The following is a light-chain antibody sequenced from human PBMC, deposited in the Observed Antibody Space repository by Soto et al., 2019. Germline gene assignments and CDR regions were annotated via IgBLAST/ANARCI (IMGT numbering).Light chain of an antibody. Sequence: QSVLTQPPSVSGAPGQRVTISCTGSNSNIGAGYDVHWYQQLPGTAPKLLIYVNTNRPSGVPDRFSGSKSGTSASLAIAGRQAEDEGDYYCQSYDSSLSVVFGGGTKLTVL. V-gene: IGLV1-40*01. CDR3: QSYDSSLSVV. J-gene: IGLJ2*01. CDR2: VNT. CDR1: NSNIGAGYD.